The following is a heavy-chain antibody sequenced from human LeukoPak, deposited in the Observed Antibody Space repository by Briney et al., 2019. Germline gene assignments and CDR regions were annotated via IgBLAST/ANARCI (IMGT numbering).Heavy chain of an antibody. D-gene: IGHD1-26*01. V-gene: IGHV4-39*07. Sequence: SETLSLTCTVSGGSISSSSYYWGWIRQPPGKGLEWIGSIYYSGSTYYNPSLKSRVTISVDTSKNQFSLKLSSVTAADTAVYYCARGSGSYYGGGNFDYWGQGTLVTVSS. CDR1: GGSISSSSYY. CDR2: IYYSGST. CDR3: ARGSGSYYGGGNFDY. J-gene: IGHJ4*02.